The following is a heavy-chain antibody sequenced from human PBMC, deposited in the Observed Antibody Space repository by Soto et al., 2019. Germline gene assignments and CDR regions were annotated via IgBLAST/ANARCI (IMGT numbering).Heavy chain of an antibody. J-gene: IGHJ5*02. D-gene: IGHD2-15*01. CDR3: ARKLGYCSGGSCYAENWFDP. CDR2: ISAYNGNT. CDR1: VYTFTSYG. Sequence: ASVKVCCKASVYTFTSYGISWVRQAPGQGLEWLGWISAYNGNTNYAQKLQGRVTMTTDTSTSTAYMELRSLRSDDTAVYYCARKLGYCSGGSCYAENWFDPWGQGTPVTLPS. V-gene: IGHV1-18*01.